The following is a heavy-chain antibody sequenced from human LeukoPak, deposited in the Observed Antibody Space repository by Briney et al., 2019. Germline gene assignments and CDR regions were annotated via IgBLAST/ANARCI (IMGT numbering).Heavy chain of an antibody. Sequence: SETLSLTCTVSGGSISSYYWSWIRQPPGKGLEWIGYIYYSGSTNYNPSLKSRVTISVDTSKNQFSLKPSSVTAADTAVYYCARVHYYDSLNPLYYFDYWGQGTLVTVSS. CDR2: IYYSGST. J-gene: IGHJ4*02. CDR3: ARVHYYDSLNPLYYFDY. CDR1: GGSISSYY. V-gene: IGHV4-59*01. D-gene: IGHD3-22*01.